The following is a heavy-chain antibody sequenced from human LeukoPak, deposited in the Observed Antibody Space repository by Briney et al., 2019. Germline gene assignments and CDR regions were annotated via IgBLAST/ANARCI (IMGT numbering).Heavy chain of an antibody. Sequence: SETLSLTCTVSGYSISSGYYWGWIRQPPGKGLEWIGSIYHSGSTYYNPSLKSRVTISVDTSKNQLSLKLSSVTAADTAVYYCARREEYYDFWSGYYNDYWGQGTLVTVSS. V-gene: IGHV4-38-2*02. J-gene: IGHJ4*02. CDR2: IYHSGST. CDR1: GYSISSGYY. CDR3: ARREEYYDFWSGYYNDY. D-gene: IGHD3-3*01.